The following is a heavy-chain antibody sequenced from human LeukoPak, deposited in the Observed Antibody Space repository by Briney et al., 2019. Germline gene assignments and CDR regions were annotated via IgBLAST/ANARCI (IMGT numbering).Heavy chain of an antibody. D-gene: IGHD1-26*01. CDR1: GGSIGSYY. J-gene: IGHJ4*02. CDR2: IYYSGST. Sequence: PSETLSLTCTVSGGSIGSYYWSWIRQPPGKGLEWIGYIYYSGSTNYNPSLKSRVTISVDTSKNQFSLKLSSVTAADTAVYYCARVVVGARVVDYWGQGTLVTVSS. V-gene: IGHV4-59*01. CDR3: ARVVVGARVVDY.